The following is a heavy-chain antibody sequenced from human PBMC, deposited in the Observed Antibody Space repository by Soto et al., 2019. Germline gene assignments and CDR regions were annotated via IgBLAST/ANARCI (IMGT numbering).Heavy chain of an antibody. Sequence: SETLSLTCTVAGCSISSISYYWGWIRQPPGKGLEWIGSIYYSGSTYYNPSLKSRVTISVDTSKNQFSLKLSSVTAADTAVYYCATPGHSGWLNYYYYYYGMDVWGQGTTVT. CDR1: GCSISSISYY. D-gene: IGHD6-19*01. CDR2: IYYSGST. J-gene: IGHJ6*02. V-gene: IGHV4-39*01. CDR3: ATPGHSGWLNYYYYYYGMDV.